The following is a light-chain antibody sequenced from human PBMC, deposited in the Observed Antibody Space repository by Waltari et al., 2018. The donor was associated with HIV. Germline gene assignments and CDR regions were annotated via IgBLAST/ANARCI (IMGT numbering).Light chain of an antibody. CDR2: SAS. CDR3: QQSYSSSWT. Sequence: DIQMTQSPSSLSASVGDGVTITCRASQTISNFLNWYQQKPGQAPKLLIYSASTLQSGVPSRFSASGSGTDFTLTISSLQPEDFASYYCQQSYSSSWTFGQWTKVEVK. J-gene: IGKJ1*01. CDR1: QTISNF. V-gene: IGKV1-39*01.